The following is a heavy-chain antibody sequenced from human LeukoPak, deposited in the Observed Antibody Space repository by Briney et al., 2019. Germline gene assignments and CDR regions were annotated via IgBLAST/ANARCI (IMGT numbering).Heavy chain of an antibody. CDR1: GDSISSGSYY. CDR3: ARITYYYDSSGFWWAFDI. D-gene: IGHD3-22*01. J-gene: IGHJ3*02. Sequence: SETLSLTCTVSGDSISSGSYYWSWIRQPAGKGLEWIGRIYGSGRTNYNLSLKSRVTISVDTSKNQFSLRLSSVTAADTAVYYCARITYYYDSSGFWWAFDIWGQGTMVTVSS. V-gene: IGHV4-61*02. CDR2: IYGSGRT.